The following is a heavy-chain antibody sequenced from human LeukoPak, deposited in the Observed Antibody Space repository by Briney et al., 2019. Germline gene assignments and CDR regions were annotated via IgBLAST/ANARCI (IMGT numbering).Heavy chain of an antibody. D-gene: IGHD3-22*01. Sequence: GESLKISCKGSGYSFTSYWIGWVRQMPGKGLELIGIIYPGDSDTRYSPSFQGQVTISADKSISTAYLQWSSLKASDTAMYYCARHFYPYYDSSGPYYFDYWGQGTLVTVSS. CDR2: IYPGDSDT. CDR3: ARHFYPYYDSSGPYYFDY. CDR1: GYSFTSYW. V-gene: IGHV5-51*01. J-gene: IGHJ4*02.